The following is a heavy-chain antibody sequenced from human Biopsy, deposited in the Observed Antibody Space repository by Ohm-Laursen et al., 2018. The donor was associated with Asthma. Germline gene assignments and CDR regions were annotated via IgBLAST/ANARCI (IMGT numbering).Heavy chain of an antibody. CDR3: AKERYYDFWSGYPI. D-gene: IGHD3-3*01. Sequence: SLRLSCTAFGFSFNSYGMHWVRQAPGKGLEWVAVMSFDGRQTYYADSVKGRFTISRDNSKNTLYLQMNGLRAEDTAVYYCAKERYYDFWSGYPIWGQGTMVTVSS. CDR2: MSFDGRQT. J-gene: IGHJ3*02. CDR1: GFSFNSYG. V-gene: IGHV3-30*18.